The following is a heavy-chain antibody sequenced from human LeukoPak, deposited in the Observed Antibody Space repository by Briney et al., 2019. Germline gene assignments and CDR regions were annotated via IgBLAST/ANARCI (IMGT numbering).Heavy chain of an antibody. CDR2: IIPIFGTA. CDR3: ARGGSIHNDILTGYYFIDY. J-gene: IGHJ4*02. D-gene: IGHD3-9*01. CDR1: GGTFSSYA. V-gene: IGHV1-69*13. Sequence: SVKVSCKASGGTFSSYAISWVRQAPGQGLEWMGGIIPIFGTANYAQKFQGRVTITADESTSTAYMELSSLRSEDTAVYYCARGGSIHNDILTGYYFIDYWGQGTLVTVSS.